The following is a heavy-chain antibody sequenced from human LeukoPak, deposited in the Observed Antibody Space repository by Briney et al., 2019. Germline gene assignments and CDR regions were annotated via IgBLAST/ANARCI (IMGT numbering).Heavy chain of an antibody. D-gene: IGHD3-10*01. J-gene: IGHJ5*02. CDR1: GYTFTGYY. V-gene: IGHV1-2*02. CDR2: INPNSGGT. CDR3: ASSEWFGELKYNWFDP. Sequence: ASVKVSCKASGYTFTGYYMHWVRQAPGQGLEWMGWINPNSGGTNYAQKFQGRVTMTRDTSISTAYMELSRLRSEDTAVYYCASSEWFGELKYNWFDPWGQGTLVTVSS.